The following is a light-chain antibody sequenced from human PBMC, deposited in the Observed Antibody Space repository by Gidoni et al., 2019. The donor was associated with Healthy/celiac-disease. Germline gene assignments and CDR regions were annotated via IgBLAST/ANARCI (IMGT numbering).Light chain of an antibody. CDR3: QQSYSTRLT. J-gene: IGKJ4*01. Sequence: DIQMTQSPSSLSASVGDRVTITCRASQSISSYLNWYQQKPEKAPKLLIYAASSLQSGVPSRFSGSGSGTDFTLTISSLQPEDFATYYCQQSYSTRLTFGGXTKVEIK. V-gene: IGKV1-39*01. CDR1: QSISSY. CDR2: AAS.